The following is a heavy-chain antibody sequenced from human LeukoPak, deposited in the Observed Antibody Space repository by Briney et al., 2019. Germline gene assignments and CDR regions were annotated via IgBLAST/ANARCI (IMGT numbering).Heavy chain of an antibody. V-gene: IGHV3-48*04. CDR3: ARVGSTVAAGTPDY. D-gene: IGHD6-13*01. Sequence: PGGSLRLSCAASGFTFSSYSMNWVRQAPGKGLEWVSYISTSGNTVYYADSVRGRFTISRDNAKNSLSLQVNSLRADDTAVYYCARVGSTVAAGTPDYWGQGTLVTVSS. CDR2: ISTSGNTV. J-gene: IGHJ4*02. CDR1: GFTFSSYS.